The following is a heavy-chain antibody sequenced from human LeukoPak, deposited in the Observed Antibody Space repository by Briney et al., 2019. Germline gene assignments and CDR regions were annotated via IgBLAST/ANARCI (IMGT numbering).Heavy chain of an antibody. J-gene: IGHJ4*02. CDR3: ARRLLYSGSFGFDY. CDR2: ISSSSTTI. CDR1: GFTFNDYA. V-gene: IGHV3-48*04. D-gene: IGHD1-26*01. Sequence: GGSLRLSCAASGFTFNDYAMNWVRQAPGKGLEWVSHISSSSTTIYYADSVKGRFTISRDNAMNSLYLQMNSLRAEDTAAYYCARRLLYSGSFGFDYWGQGALVTVSS.